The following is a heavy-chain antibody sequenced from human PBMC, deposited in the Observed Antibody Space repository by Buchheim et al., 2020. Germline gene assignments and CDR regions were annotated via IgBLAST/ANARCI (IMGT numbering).Heavy chain of an antibody. CDR1: GFTFSSYS. CDR3: ARNLVGAGAGPNEPFDY. D-gene: IGHD1-26*01. CDR2: INRDGSET. J-gene: IGHJ4*02. V-gene: IGHV3-7*01. Sequence: EVQLVESGGGLVQPGGSLRLSCAASGFTFSSYSMSWVRQAPGKGLEWVANINRDGSETYYVDSVKGRFTISRDNAKNSLYLQIKRLRAEDTAVYYCARNLVGAGAGPNEPFDYWGQGTL.